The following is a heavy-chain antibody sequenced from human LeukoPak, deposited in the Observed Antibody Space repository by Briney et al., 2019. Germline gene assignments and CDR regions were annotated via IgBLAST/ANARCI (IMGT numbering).Heavy chain of an antibody. CDR1: GGSISSYY. V-gene: IGHV4-59*08. D-gene: IGHD7-27*01. CDR2: IYYSGST. Sequence: PSETLSLTCTVSGGSISSYYWSWIRQPPGKGLEWIGYIYYSGSTNYNPSLKSRVTISVDTSKIQFSLKLSSVTATDTAVYYCARTALGSNYFDYWGQGTLVTVSS. J-gene: IGHJ4*02. CDR3: ARTALGSNYFDY.